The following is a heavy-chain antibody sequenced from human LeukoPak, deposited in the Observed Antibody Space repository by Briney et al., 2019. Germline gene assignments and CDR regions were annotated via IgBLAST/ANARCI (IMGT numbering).Heavy chain of an antibody. CDR3: AACGYSYVQGHY. CDR1: GFTFSSYG. V-gene: IGHV3-30*02. J-gene: IGHJ4*02. D-gene: IGHD5-18*01. Sequence: GGSLRLSCAASGFTFSSYGMHWVRQAPGKGLERVAFIRYDGSNKYYADSVKGRFTISRDNSKNTLYLQMNSLRTEDTAVYYCAACGYSYVQGHYWGQGTPVTVSS. CDR2: IRYDGSNK.